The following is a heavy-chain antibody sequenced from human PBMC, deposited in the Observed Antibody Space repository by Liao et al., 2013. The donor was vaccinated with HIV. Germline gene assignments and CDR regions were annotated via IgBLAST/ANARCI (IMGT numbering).Heavy chain of an antibody. CDR3: ARGAYYDFWSGYKADWFDP. CDR1: GGSFSAYY. Sequence: QVQLQQWGAGLLKPSETLSLTCAVSGGSFSAYYWNWIRQPPGKGLEWIGEIYQSGGSQYNPSLKSRVSMSADTSKNQFSLKLSSVTAADTAVYYCARGAYYDFWSGYKADWFDPWGQGTLVTVSS. D-gene: IGHD3-3*01. CDR2: IYQSGGS. J-gene: IGHJ5*02. V-gene: IGHV4-34*01.